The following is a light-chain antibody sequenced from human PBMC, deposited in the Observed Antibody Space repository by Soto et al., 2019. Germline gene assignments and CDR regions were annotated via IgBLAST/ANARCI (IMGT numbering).Light chain of an antibody. Sequence: QSVLTQPPSVSGSPGQSVAVSCTGTSSDVGSYNRVSWYQQPPGTAPKLMIYEVNNRPSGVPDRFSGSKSGNTASLTISGLQAEDDADYYCSSFTSRTTYVFGTGTKVTVL. CDR1: SSDVGSYNR. J-gene: IGLJ1*01. V-gene: IGLV2-18*02. CDR2: EVN. CDR3: SSFTSRTTYV.